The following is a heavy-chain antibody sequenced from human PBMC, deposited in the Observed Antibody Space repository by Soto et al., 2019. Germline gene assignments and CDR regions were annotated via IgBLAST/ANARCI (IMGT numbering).Heavy chain of an antibody. CDR3: ARHGGSGVDY. D-gene: IGHD6-19*01. CDR2: TYYSGST. CDR1: GGSISSSSYY. V-gene: IGHV4-39*01. J-gene: IGHJ4*02. Sequence: QLQLQESGPGLVKPSETLSLTCTVSGGSISSSSYYWGWIRQPPGKGLEWIGSTYYSGSTYYNPSLKSRVTISVDTSKNQFSLKLSSVTAADTAVYYCARHGGSGVDYWGQGTLVTVSS.